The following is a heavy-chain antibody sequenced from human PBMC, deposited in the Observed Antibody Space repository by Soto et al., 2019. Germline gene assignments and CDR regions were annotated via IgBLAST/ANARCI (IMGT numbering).Heavy chain of an antibody. CDR3: ARVEVEFLMDV. CDR2: ILYDGSNK. V-gene: IGHV3-33*01. Sequence: LSISFAASGFTFSSYGMHWVRQAPGKGLEWVAVILYDGSNKYYSDSVKGRFTISRDNSKTTLHLQMNRLRAEDTAVYYCARVEVEFLMDVWGQGPTVTVSS. J-gene: IGHJ6*02. D-gene: IGHD3-10*01. CDR1: GFTFSSYG.